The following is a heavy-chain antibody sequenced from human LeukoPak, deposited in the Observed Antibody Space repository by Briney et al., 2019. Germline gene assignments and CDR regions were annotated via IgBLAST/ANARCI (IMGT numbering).Heavy chain of an antibody. V-gene: IGHV4-59*01. Sequence: PSETLSLTCTVSGGSISSYYWSWIRQPPGKGLEWIGYIYYSGSTNYNPSLKSRVTISVDTSKNQFSPKLSSVTAADTAVYYCARDHGDGYNSFDYWGQGTLVTVSS. J-gene: IGHJ4*02. CDR1: GGSISSYY. CDR2: IYYSGST. D-gene: IGHD5-24*01. CDR3: ARDHGDGYNSFDY.